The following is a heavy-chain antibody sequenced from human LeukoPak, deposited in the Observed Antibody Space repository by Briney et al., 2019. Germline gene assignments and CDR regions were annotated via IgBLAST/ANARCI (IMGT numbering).Heavy chain of an antibody. CDR1: GYSISSGYY. Sequence: SETLSLTSTASGYSISSGYYWGWIRQPPGKGLEWIGSIYHSGSTYYNPSLKSRVTISVDTSKNQFSLKLSSVTAADTAVYYCPRDQGPNYYGSGSYLPLLDYWGQGTLVTVSS. V-gene: IGHV4-38-2*02. CDR2: IYHSGST. CDR3: PRDQGPNYYGSGSYLPLLDY. J-gene: IGHJ4*02. D-gene: IGHD3-10*01.